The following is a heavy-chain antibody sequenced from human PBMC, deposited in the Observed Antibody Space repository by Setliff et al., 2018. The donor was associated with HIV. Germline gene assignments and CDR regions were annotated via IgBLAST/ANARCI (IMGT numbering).Heavy chain of an antibody. CDR2: INHNKSS. CDR3: AREPRVRGTLDF. D-gene: IGHD2-15*01. CDR1: GYSLSSDYY. V-gene: IGHV4-38-2*02. Sequence: KPSETLSLTCAVSGYSLSSDYYWGWIRQPPGKGLEWIGEINHNKSSDYNPSLKSRVTMSVDTSKNQFSLKVKSVTAADTAVYYCAREPRVRGTLDFWGQGTLVTVSS. J-gene: IGHJ4*02.